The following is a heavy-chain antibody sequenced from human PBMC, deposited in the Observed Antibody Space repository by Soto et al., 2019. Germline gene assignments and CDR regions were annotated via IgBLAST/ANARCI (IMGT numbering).Heavy chain of an antibody. CDR1: GYTFTNYD. V-gene: IGHV1-8*01. Sequence: VASVNVSCKASGYTFTNYDITWVRQATGQGLEWMGWINPNSGNTAYAQNFQGRVTMTRDASISTAYMELSSLRSEDTAVYYCSRGHYWFDPWGQGTLVTVSS. CDR2: INPNSGNT. J-gene: IGHJ5*02. CDR3: SRGHYWFDP.